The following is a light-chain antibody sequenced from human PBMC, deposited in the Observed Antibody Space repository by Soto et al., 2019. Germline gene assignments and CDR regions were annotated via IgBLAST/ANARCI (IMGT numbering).Light chain of an antibody. V-gene: IGKV3-20*01. Sequence: EILLTQSPDTLSLSPVEIATVSCRASQSVSRSNLAWYQHKPGQAPRLLIYGTSNRATGIPDRFTGSGSGTDLTLTISSLEPEDFAVYYCEQYGSSPPSTTFGQGTRLEI. CDR2: GTS. J-gene: IGKJ5*01. CDR3: EQYGSSPPSTT. CDR1: QSVSRSN.